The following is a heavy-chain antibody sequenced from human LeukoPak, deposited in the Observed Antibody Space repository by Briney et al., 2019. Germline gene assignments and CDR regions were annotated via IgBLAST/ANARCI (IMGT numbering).Heavy chain of an antibody. Sequence: PGGSLRLSCAASGFTFSSYSMNWVRQAPGKGLEWVSAISGSGGSTYYADSVKGRFTISRDNSKNTLYPQMNSLRAEDTAVYYCAKDRGTTKYYDILPGSLNWGQGTLVTVSS. CDR3: AKDRGTTKYYDILPGSLN. CDR1: GFTFSSYS. J-gene: IGHJ4*01. D-gene: IGHD3-9*01. CDR2: ISGSGGST. V-gene: IGHV3-23*01.